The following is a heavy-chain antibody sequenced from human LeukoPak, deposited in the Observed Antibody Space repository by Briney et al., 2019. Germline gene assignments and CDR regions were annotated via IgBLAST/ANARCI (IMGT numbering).Heavy chain of an antibody. CDR3: ARDLVRGQYYYYGMDV. D-gene: IGHD3-10*01. CDR2: ISAYNGNT. J-gene: IGHJ6*02. V-gene: IGHV1-18*01. CDR1: GYTFTSYG. Sequence: GASVKVSCKASGYTFTSYGISWVRQAPGQGLEWMGWISAYNGNTNYAQKLQGRVTMTTDTSTSTAYMELRSLRSDDTAVYYCARDLVRGQYYYYGMDVWGQGTTVTVSS.